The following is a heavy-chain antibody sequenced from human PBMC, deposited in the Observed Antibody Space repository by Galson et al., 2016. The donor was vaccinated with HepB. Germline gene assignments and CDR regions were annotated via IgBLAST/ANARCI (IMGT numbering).Heavy chain of an antibody. CDR3: ASLDRYYDGLSGTDVFEI. CDR2: VAYDGTSK. V-gene: IGHV3-30*04. D-gene: IGHD3-3*01. Sequence: SLRLSCAASGFTLSTYAMHWVRQAPGKGLEWVALVAYDGTSKAYADSVKGRFTISRDISENTLYLQMNSLRAEDTAVYYCASLDRYYDGLSGTDVFEIWGQGTAFADAS. J-gene: IGHJ3*02. CDR1: GFTLSTYA.